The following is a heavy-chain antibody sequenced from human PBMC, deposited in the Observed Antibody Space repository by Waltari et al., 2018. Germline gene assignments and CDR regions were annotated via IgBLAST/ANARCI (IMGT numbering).Heavy chain of an antibody. CDR2: IYSGGST. CDR3: ARAPVDYGDYFDY. Sequence: EVQLVESGGGLIQPGGSLRLSCAASGFTVSSNYMSWVRQAPGKGLGWVSVIYSGGSTYYADSVKVRFTISRDNSKNTLYLQMNSLRAEDTAVYYCARAPVDYGDYFDYWGQGTLVTVSS. CDR1: GFTVSSNY. V-gene: IGHV3-53*01. D-gene: IGHD4-17*01. J-gene: IGHJ4*02.